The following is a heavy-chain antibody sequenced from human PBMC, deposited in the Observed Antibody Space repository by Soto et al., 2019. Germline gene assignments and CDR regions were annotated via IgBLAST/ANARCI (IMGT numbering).Heavy chain of an antibody. CDR2: IYYSGST. Sequence: PSETLSLTCTVSGGSISSYYWSWIRQPPGKGLEWIGYIYYSGSTNYNPSLKSRVTISVDTSKNQFSLKLSSVTAADTAVYYCARDWAAAGRDTLDSYYYGTDVWGQGTTVTVSS. CDR1: GGSISSYY. J-gene: IGHJ6*02. CDR3: ARDWAAAGRDTLDSYYYGTDV. V-gene: IGHV4-59*01. D-gene: IGHD6-13*01.